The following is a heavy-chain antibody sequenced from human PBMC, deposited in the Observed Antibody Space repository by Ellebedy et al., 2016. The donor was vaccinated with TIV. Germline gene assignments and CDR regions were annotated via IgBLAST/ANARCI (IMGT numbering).Heavy chain of an antibody. CDR1: GASISSYY. CDR3: ARTWYNTTFLGPAGDYYGMDV. Sequence: MPSETLSLTCSVSGASISSYYWSWIRQPPGKGLEWIGYVYYSGSTSYNPSLKSRVTMSADTSKNQFSLKLSFVTAADTAVYYCARTWYNTTFLGPAGDYYGMDVWGQGTTVTDSS. J-gene: IGHJ6*02. V-gene: IGHV4-59*01. CDR2: VYYSGST. D-gene: IGHD1-14*01.